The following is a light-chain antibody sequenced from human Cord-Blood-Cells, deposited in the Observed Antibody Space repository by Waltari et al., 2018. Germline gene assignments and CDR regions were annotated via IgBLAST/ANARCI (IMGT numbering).Light chain of an antibody. Sequence: AIRMTQFPFSFSASTGSRFTITCRTSQRISSHLACCQQKSGKAPQRLIYAASTLQSRVPSRCSGSGSGTDFSLTISCLQSEDVATYYCQQYYSYPPFTFGQGTKLEIK. CDR1: QRISSH. J-gene: IGKJ2*01. V-gene: IGKV1-8*01. CDR2: AAS. CDR3: QQYYSYPPFT.